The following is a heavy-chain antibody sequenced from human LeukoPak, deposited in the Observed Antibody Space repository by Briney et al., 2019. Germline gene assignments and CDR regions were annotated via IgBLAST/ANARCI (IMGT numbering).Heavy chain of an antibody. D-gene: IGHD5-24*01. CDR1: GYTFTSYY. CDR2: IHPSGGST. CDR3: ARDRDGYNPYYGMDV. V-gene: IGHV1-46*01. Sequence: ASVKVSCKASGYTFTSYYMHWVRQAPGQGLEWMGIIHPSGGSTSYAQKFQGRVTMTRDTSTSTVYMELSSLRSDDTAVYYCARDRDGYNPYYGMDVWGQGTTVTVSS. J-gene: IGHJ6*02.